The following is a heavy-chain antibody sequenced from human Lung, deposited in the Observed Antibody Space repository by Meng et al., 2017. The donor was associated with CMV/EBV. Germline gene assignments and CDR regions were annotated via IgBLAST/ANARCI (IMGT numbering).Heavy chain of an antibody. CDR3: AAEALKEQWLVYYYGMDV. V-gene: IGHV1-58*01. D-gene: IGHD6-19*01. CDR2: IVVGSGNT. CDR1: GFTFTSSA. Sequence: SVKVSXKASGFTFTSSAVQWVRQARGQRLEWIGWIVVGSGNTNYAQKFQERVTITRDMSTSTAYMELSSLRSEDTAVYYCAAEALKEQWLVYYYGMDVWGQGTXVTVSS. J-gene: IGHJ6*02.